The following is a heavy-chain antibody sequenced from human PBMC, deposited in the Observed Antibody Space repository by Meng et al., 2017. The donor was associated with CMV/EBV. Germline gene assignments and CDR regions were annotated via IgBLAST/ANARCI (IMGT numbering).Heavy chain of an antibody. V-gene: IGHV3-7*01. D-gene: IGHD4-23*01. Sequence: SCAASGFTFSRYWMSWVRQAPGKGLEWVANIKQDGSEKYYVDSVKGRFTISRDNAQNSLYLQMNSLRADDTAVYYCARDELVVTARGGYYYCGMDVWGQGTTVTVSS. CDR1: GFTFSRYW. J-gene: IGHJ6*02. CDR2: IKQDGSEK. CDR3: ARDELVVTARGGYYYCGMDV.